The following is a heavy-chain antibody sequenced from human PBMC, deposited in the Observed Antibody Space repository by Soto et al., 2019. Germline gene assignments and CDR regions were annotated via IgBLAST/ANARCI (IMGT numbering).Heavy chain of an antibody. V-gene: IGHV3-23*01. CDR2: IGGNDGST. J-gene: IGHJ4*02. Sequence: ELHLLESGGGLVQPGGSLGLSCVASGFTFSIYAMTWVRQAPGKGLEWVSAIGGNDGSTFYADSVKGRFTTSRDNSKNTLYLQMDSLRAEDTAVYYCAKRGYCSGASCVFDYWGQGTLVTVSS. D-gene: IGHD2-15*01. CDR1: GFTFSIYA. CDR3: AKRGYCSGASCVFDY.